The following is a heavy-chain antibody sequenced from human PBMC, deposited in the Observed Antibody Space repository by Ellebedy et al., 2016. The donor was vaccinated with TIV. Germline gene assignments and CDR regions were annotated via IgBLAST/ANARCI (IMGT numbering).Heavy chain of an antibody. V-gene: IGHV1-69*10. CDR3: ARLRGRRDLRDAFDI. CDR1: GGTFSSYG. CDR2: IIPILGIA. Sequence: ASVKVSCKASGGTFSSYGISWVRQAPGQGLEWMGGIIPILGIANNAQKFQGRVTITADKSTSTAYMELSSLRSEDTAFYYCARLRGRRDLRDAFDIWGQGTMVTVSS. J-gene: IGHJ3*02.